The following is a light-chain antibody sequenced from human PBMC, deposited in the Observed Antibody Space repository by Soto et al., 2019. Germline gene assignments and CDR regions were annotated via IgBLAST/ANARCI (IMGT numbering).Light chain of an antibody. J-gene: IGKJ4*01. CDR3: QQYRSSPPLT. CDR1: QSVTSY. V-gene: IGKV3-20*01. Sequence: EIVLTQSPGTLSLSPGERATLSCRASQSVTSYLAWYQQKPGQAPRLLIYGASSRATGIPDRFSGSGSVTDFTLTISRLEPEDFAVYYCQQYRSSPPLTFGGGTKVEIK. CDR2: GAS.